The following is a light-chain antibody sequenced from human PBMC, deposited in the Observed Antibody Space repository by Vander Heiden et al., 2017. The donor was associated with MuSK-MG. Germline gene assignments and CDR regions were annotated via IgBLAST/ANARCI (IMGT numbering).Light chain of an antibody. CDR3: QQYTNWPRT. V-gene: IGKV3-15*01. J-gene: IGKJ2*01. Sequence: EIVMTQSPATLSVSPGERATLSCRASQSVSSNLAWYQQKPGQAPRLLIYGASTRATGIPARFSGSGSGTEFTLTISSLQSEDFAVYYCQQYTNWPRTFGQGTKLEI. CDR2: GAS. CDR1: QSVSSN.